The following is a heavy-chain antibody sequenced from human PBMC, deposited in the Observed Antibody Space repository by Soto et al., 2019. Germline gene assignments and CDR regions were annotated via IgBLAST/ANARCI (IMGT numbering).Heavy chain of an antibody. CDR1: VYSFTSYC. V-gene: IGHV5-51*01. Sequence: PGESLKISCKGSVYSFTSYCIGWLRQMPVKGLEWMGIIYPGDSDTRYSPSFQGQVTISADKSISTAYLQWSSLKASDTAMYYCARLQQDTDMAPLSFDNWGKGTTVTVSS. CDR3: ARLQQDTDMAPLSFDN. J-gene: IGHJ4*02. D-gene: IGHD5-18*01. CDR2: IYPGDSDT.